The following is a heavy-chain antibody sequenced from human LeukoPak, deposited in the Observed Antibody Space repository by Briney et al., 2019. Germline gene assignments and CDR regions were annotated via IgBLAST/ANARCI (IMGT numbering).Heavy chain of an antibody. J-gene: IGHJ5*02. CDR3: SKDLTSDFGGDLDP. D-gene: IGHD3-10*01. V-gene: IGHV3-30*18. CDR2: ISFDGSNT. CDR1: GFTFRSYS. Sequence: GGSLRLSCAASGFTFRSYSIHWVRQAPGKGLEWVACISFDGSNTYYVDSVKGRFTISRDNSKSTVYLQMNSLRVEDAAVYYCSKDLTSDFGGDLDPWGQGTLVTVSS.